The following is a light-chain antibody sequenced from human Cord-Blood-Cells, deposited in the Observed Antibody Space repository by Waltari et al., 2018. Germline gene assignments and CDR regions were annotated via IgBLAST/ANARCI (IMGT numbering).Light chain of an antibody. CDR1: QSISSY. V-gene: IGKV1-39*01. CDR2: AAS. CDR3: QQSYSTLYS. J-gene: IGKJ2*03. Sequence: DIQMTQSPSSLSASVGDRVTITCRASQSISSYLNWYQQKPGKAPKRLIYAASSLQSGVPSRFSGSGSRTDLTLTISSLQPEDFATYHCQQSYSTLYSFGQGTKLEIK.